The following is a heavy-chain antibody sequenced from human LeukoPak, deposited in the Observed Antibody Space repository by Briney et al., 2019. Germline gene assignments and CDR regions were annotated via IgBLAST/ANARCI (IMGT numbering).Heavy chain of an antibody. J-gene: IGHJ3*02. CDR3: ARVHRGTWIQLWFGGACDI. CDR1: GFTFSSYA. V-gene: IGHV3-23*01. Sequence: GGTLRLFCAASGFTFSSYAMSWVRQASGKGLEGVTAISGSGGSTYYADSVKGRVAVSRDNSKNTLYLQKNSPRAEHMAVYYFARVHRGTWIQLWFGGACDIWGQGTMVTVSS. CDR2: ISGSGGST. D-gene: IGHD5-18*01.